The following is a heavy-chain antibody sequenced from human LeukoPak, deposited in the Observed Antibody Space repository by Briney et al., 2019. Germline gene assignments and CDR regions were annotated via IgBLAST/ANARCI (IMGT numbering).Heavy chain of an antibody. CDR3: ARPRADILTGYAY. J-gene: IGHJ4*02. CDR1: GFTFSSYG. V-gene: IGHV3-30*02. Sequence: PGGSMRLSCGASGFTFSSYGIHWVRQAPGKGLEWVAFIRYDGSNQYHADSVKGRFTISRDNSKNTLFLQMDSLRAEDTAVYYCARPRADILTGYAYWGQGTLVTVSS. CDR2: IRYDGSNQ. D-gene: IGHD3-9*01.